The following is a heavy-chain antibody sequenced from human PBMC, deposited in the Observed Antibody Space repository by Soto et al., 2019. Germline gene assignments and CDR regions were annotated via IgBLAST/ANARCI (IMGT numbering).Heavy chain of an antibody. CDR2: INPNSGDT. V-gene: IGHV1-2*02. CDR1: GCTFTAYD. Sequence: QVQLVQSGAEVKKPGASVKVSCKASGCTFTAYDLHWVRQAPGQGLEWMGWINPNSGDTNYAQKFQGRVTMTRDTSISTAYMELSRLTSDDTAVHYCARSSGRYSDFDYWGQGTLVTVSS. J-gene: IGHJ4*02. D-gene: IGHD1-26*01. CDR3: ARSSGRYSDFDY.